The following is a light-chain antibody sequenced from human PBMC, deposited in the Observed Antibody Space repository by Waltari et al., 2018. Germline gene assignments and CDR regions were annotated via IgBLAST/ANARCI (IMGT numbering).Light chain of an antibody. CDR3: QHYVSLPVT. V-gene: IGKV3-20*01. CDR1: QRVSRA. J-gene: IGKJ1*01. CDR2: GAS. Sequence: EIVLTQSPGTLSLSPGERATLSCRASQRVSRALAWYQQNPGQAPRLLIYGASNRATGIPDRFSGSGSGTDFSLIISRLEPEEFAVYYCQHYVSLPVTFGQGTKVEIK.